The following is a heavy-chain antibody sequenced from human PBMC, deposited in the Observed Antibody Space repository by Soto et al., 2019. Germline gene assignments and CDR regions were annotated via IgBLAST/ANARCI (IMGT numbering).Heavy chain of an antibody. Sequence: SVKVSCKASGGTFSSYAISWVRQAPGQGLEWMGGIIPISETTNYAQIFQGRVSIVADISTSTAYMELSRLRSEDTAVYYCARALLSHSYDSGGYDSYFHAMDVWGQGTPVTVSS. CDR1: GGTFSSYA. D-gene: IGHD3-22*01. CDR2: IIPISETT. V-gene: IGHV1-69*06. J-gene: IGHJ6*02. CDR3: ARALLSHSYDSGGYDSYFHAMDV.